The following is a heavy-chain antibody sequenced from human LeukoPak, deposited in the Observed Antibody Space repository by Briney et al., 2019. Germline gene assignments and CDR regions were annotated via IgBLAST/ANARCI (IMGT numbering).Heavy chain of an antibody. CDR1: GFTFSSYG. CDR2: IRYDGSNK. J-gene: IGHJ6*02. Sequence: GGSLRLSCAASGFTFSSYGMHWVRQAPGKGLEWVAFIRYDGSNKYYADSVKGRFTISRDNSKNTLYLQMNSLRAEDTALYYCAKGAETESEGTMDVWGQGTTVTVSS. CDR3: AKGAETESEGTMDV. V-gene: IGHV3-30*02. D-gene: IGHD2-21*02.